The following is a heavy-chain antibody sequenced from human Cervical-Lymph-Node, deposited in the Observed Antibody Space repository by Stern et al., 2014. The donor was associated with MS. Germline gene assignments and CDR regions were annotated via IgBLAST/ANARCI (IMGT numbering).Heavy chain of an antibody. CDR2: ISWDDDK. CDR1: GFSVATAGVG. J-gene: IGHJ4*02. CDR3: AHSRVKYCRGGTCYSSLFDY. V-gene: IGHV2-5*02. D-gene: IGHD2-15*01. Sequence: QVTLRESGPTLVKPTQTVTLTCTLSGFSVATAGVGVGWIRQPPGKALEWLAVISWDDDKLYRPSLKNRLTIIKDTSKNQVVLTMTNVDPVDTATYYCAHSRVKYCRGGTCYSSLFDYWGQGTLVTVSS.